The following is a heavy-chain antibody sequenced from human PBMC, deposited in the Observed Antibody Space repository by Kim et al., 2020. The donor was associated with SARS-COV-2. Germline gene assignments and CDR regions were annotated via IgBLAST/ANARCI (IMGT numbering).Heavy chain of an antibody. CDR2: ISWNSGSI. CDR3: AKDLEGYDSSGYYLPLGMDV. V-gene: IGHV3-9*01. D-gene: IGHD3-22*01. Sequence: GGSLRLSCAASGFTFGDYAMHWVRQAPGKGLEWVSGISWNSGSIGYADSVKGRFTISRDNAKNSLYLQMNSLRAEDTALYYCAKDLEGYDSSGYYLPLGMDVWGQGTTVTVSS. CDR1: GFTFGDYA. J-gene: IGHJ6*02.